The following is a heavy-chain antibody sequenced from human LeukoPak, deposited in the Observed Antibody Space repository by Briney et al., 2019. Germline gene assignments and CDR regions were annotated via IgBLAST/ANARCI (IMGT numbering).Heavy chain of an antibody. CDR2: ISSSSSYR. D-gene: IGHD5-18*01. V-gene: IGHV3-21*01. CDR3: ARAPEVDTAMVLYYYYYYMDV. CDR1: GFTFSSFS. Sequence: GGSLRLSCAASGFTFSSFSMNWVRQAPGKGLEWVSSISSSSSYRYYADSVKGRFTISRDNAKNSLYLQMNSLRAEDTAVYYCARAPEVDTAMVLYYYYYYMDVWGKGTTVTVSS. J-gene: IGHJ6*03.